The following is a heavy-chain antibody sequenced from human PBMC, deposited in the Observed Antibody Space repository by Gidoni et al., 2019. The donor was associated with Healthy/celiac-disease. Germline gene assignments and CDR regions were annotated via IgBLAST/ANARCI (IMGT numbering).Heavy chain of an antibody. V-gene: IGHV3-7*01. CDR1: GFTFSSYW. J-gene: IGHJ6*02. CDR3: ARGGGDLYYYYGMDV. D-gene: IGHD2-21*01. CDR2: IKQDGSEK. Sequence: EVQLVESGGGLVQPGGSLRLSCAASGFTFSSYWMSWVRQAPGKGLEWVANIKQDGSEKYYVDSVKGRFTISRDNAKNSLYLQMNSLRAEDTAVYYCARGGGDLYYYYGMDVWGQGTTVTVSS.